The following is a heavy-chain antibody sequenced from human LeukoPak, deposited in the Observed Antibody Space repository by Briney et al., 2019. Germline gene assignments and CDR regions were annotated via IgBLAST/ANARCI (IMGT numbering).Heavy chain of an antibody. V-gene: IGHV3-21*01. CDR2: ISSSSSYI. Sequence: PGGSLRLSCAASGFTFSGYTMNWVRQAPGKGLEWVSSISSSSSYIVYADSVKGRFTISRDNAKNSLYLQMNSLRAEDTAVYYCARDSPIVVVTATFDYWGQGTLVTVSS. D-gene: IGHD2-21*02. CDR1: GFTFSGYT. CDR3: ARDSPIVVVTATFDY. J-gene: IGHJ4*02.